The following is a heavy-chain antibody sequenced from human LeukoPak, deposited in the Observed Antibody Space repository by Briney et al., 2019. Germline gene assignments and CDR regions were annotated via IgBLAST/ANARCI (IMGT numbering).Heavy chain of an antibody. CDR2: IKSDGSAK. D-gene: IGHD6-19*01. V-gene: IGHV3-7*02. Sequence: GGSLRLSCAASGFPFSGYWMTWVRQAPGQGLEWVAIIKSDGSAKYYVDSLRGRFTISRDNAGNSLYLQLSSLRAEDTAVYYCAKNSGWAFDIWGQGTMVTVSS. J-gene: IGHJ3*02. CDR1: GFPFSGYW. CDR3: AKNSGWAFDI.